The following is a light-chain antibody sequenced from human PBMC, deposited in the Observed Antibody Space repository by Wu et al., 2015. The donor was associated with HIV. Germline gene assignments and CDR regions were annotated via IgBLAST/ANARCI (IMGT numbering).Light chain of an antibody. V-gene: IGKV3-20*01. J-gene: IGKJ1*01. Sequence: EIVMTQSPATLSXSPGERATLSCRASQSVSSNLAWYQQKPGQAPRLLIYGASTRATGIPDRFSGSGSGTDFILTISRLEPEDFAVYYCQQYGSSPRTFGQGTKVEIK. CDR3: QQYGSSPRT. CDR1: QSVSSN. CDR2: GAS.